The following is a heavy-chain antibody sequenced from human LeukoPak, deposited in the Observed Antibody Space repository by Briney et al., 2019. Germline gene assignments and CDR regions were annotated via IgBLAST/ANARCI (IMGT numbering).Heavy chain of an antibody. D-gene: IGHD2-8*02. V-gene: IGHV3-43D*03. J-gene: IGHJ6*03. CDR3: AKGGVRGYYYYMDV. CDR1: GFTLEEYA. CDR2: IRWDGGSP. Sequence: GGALRLSCAASGFTLEEYAMHWVRPAPGKGLEWVSLIRWDGGSPYYADSVKGRFTISRDNSKDSLYLQMNRLRAEDTALYYCAKGGVRGYYYYMDVWGKGTTVTVSS.